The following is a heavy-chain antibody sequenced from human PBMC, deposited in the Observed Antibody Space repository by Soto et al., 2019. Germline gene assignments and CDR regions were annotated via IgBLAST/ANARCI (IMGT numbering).Heavy chain of an antibody. J-gene: IGHJ3*02. Sequence: EVQLLEYGGGLVQPGGSLRLSCAASGFTFSSYAMSWVSQSPGNGLEWVSAISGSGSSTYYADSVKGRFTISRDNSKNPMYLQLNSLRAEATAVYYCARRSPSGAFYILGQGTMVTFSS. CDR1: GFTFSSYA. V-gene: IGHV3-23*01. CDR2: ISGSGSST. CDR3: ARRSPSGAFYI. D-gene: IGHD2-15*01.